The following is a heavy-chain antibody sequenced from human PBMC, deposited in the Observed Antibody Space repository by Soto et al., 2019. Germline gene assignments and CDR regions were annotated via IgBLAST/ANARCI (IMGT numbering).Heavy chain of an antibody. Sequence: GGSLRLSCAASGFTFSSYAMSWVRQAPGKGLEWVSAISGSGGSTYYADSVKGRFTISRDNSKNTLYLQMNSLRPEDTAMYYCAKVDPYCSGGSCYPGGPFDYWGQGTLVTVSS. CDR3: AKVDPYCSGGSCYPGGPFDY. J-gene: IGHJ4*02. V-gene: IGHV3-23*01. D-gene: IGHD2-15*01. CDR1: GFTFSSYA. CDR2: ISGSGGST.